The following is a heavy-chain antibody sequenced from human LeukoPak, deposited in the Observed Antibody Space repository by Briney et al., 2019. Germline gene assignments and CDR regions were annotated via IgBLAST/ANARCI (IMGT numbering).Heavy chain of an antibody. J-gene: IGHJ4*02. CDR1: GFTFSSYG. V-gene: IGHV3-30*02. CDR2: IRYDGSNK. CDR3: ARDLSEGGYSGYDYSPFDY. Sequence: GGSLRLSCAASGFTFSSYGMHWVRQAPGKGLEWVAFIRYDGSNKYYADSVKGRFTISRDNSKNTLYLQMNSLRAEDTAVYYCARDLSEGGYSGYDYSPFDYWGQGTLVTVSS. D-gene: IGHD5-12*01.